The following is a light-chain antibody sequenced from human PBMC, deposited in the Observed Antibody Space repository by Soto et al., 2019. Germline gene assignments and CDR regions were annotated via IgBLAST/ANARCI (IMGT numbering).Light chain of an antibody. Sequence: ETVLTQSPGTLSLSPGERATLSCRASQSLGSDYLAWYQQKPGQAPRLLIYGVSSRATDIPDRFSGSGSGTDFTLTISRLEQEDFAMYYCQQYGTSRAFGQVTKV. J-gene: IGKJ1*01. CDR2: GVS. CDR1: QSLGSDY. CDR3: QQYGTSRA. V-gene: IGKV3-20*01.